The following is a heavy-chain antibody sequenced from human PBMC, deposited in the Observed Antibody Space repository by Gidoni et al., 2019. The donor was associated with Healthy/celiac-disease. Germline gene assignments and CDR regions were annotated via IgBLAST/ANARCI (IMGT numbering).Heavy chain of an antibody. CDR2: IYYSGST. V-gene: IGHV4-39*07. CDR3: ARGYGGNSDFDY. CDR1: GGSISSSSYY. D-gene: IGHD4-17*01. J-gene: IGHJ4*02. Sequence: QLQLQESGPGLVKPSETLSLTCTVSGGSISSSSYYWGWIRQPPGQGLEWIGSIYYSGSTYYNPSLKSRVTISVDTSKNQFALKLSSVTAADTAVYYCARGYGGNSDFDYWGQGTLVTVSS.